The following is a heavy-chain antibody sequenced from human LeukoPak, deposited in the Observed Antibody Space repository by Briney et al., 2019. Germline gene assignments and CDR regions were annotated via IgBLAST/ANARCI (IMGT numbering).Heavy chain of an antibody. D-gene: IGHD7-27*01. V-gene: IGHV4-34*01. CDR1: SGSLSGYS. Sequence: SETLSLTCSVYSGSLSGYSWGWIRQSPGKGLEWIGEIHESRRTDYNPSPKSRVTLSTDTSKNQFSLKLTSVTAADTAVYYCARSQSLWAAPSFDVWGQGTMVTVS. CDR2: IHESRRT. J-gene: IGHJ3*01. CDR3: ARSQSLWAAPSFDV.